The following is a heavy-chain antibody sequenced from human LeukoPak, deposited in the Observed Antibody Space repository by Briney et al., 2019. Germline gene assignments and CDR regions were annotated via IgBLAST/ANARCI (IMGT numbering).Heavy chain of an antibody. D-gene: IGHD6-19*01. CDR3: AGHSSGWVLDY. CDR2: IYYSGST. CDR1: GGSISSYY. Sequence: KPSETLSLTCTVSGGSISSYYWSWIRQPPGKGLEWIGYIYYSGSTNYSPSLKSRVTISVDTSKNQFSLKLSSETAADTAVYYCAGHSSGWVLDYWGQGTLVTVSS. V-gene: IGHV4-59*01. J-gene: IGHJ4*02.